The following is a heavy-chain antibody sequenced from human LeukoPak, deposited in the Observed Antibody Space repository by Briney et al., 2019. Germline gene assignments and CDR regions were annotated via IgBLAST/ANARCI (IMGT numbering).Heavy chain of an antibody. CDR1: GGSISTYY. CDR2: IYYSGST. D-gene: IGHD5-18*01. Sequence: SETLSLTCTVSGGSISTYYWSWIRQPPGKGLERIGYIYYSGSTNYNPSLKSRVTISVDTSKNQFSLKLSSVTAADTAVYYCARGRSGYSYGQIYYFDYWGQGTLVTVSS. J-gene: IGHJ4*02. V-gene: IGHV4-59*01. CDR3: ARGRSGYSYGQIYYFDY.